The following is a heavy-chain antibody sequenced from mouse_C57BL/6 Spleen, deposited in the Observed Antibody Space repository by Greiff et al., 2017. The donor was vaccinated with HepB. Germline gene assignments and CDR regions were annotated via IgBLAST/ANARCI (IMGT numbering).Heavy chain of an antibody. CDR1: GYTFTSYW. Sequence: QVQLQQPGAELVRPGSSVKLSCKASGYTFTSYWMDWVKQRPGQGLEWIGNIYPSDSETHYNQKFKDKATLTVDKSSSTAYMQLSSLTSEDSAVYYCARIYYSNYVDYWGQGTTLTVSS. J-gene: IGHJ2*01. CDR2: IYPSDSET. V-gene: IGHV1-61*01. D-gene: IGHD2-5*01. CDR3: ARIYYSNYVDY.